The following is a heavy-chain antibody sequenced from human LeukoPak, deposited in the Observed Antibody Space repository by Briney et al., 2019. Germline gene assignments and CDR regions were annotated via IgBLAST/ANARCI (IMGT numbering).Heavy chain of an antibody. J-gene: IGHJ3*02. CDR1: GGSISSYY. CDR3: ARIIVVLAAKAAFDI. Sequence: SETLSLTCTVSGGSISSYYWSWIRQPPGKGLEWIGYIYYSGSTNYNPSLKRRVTISVDTSKNQFSLKLSSVTAADTAVYYCARIIVVLAAKAAFDIWGQGTMVTVSS. CDR2: IYYSGST. D-gene: IGHD2-2*01. V-gene: IGHV4-59*01.